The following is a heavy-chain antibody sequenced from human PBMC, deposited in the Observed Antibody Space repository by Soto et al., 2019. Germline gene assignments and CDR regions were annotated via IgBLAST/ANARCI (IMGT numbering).Heavy chain of an antibody. CDR2: ISGSGGSP. CDR3: AKGPTIFGVIIVAEYYYGLDV. J-gene: IGHJ6*02. V-gene: IGHV3-23*01. Sequence: EVPLLESGGNLVQPGGSLRLSCVASGFIFSTSAMSWVRQAPGKGREWVSAISGSGGSPYYADSVKGRFTISRDNSKNTLYLELNSLTAEDTAVYYCAKGPTIFGVIIVAEYYYGLDVWGQGTTVTVSS. CDR1: GFIFSTSA. D-gene: IGHD3-3*01.